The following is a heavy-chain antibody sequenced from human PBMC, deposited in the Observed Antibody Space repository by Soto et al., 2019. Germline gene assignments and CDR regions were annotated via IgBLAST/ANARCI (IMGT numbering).Heavy chain of an antibody. D-gene: IGHD3-10*01. Sequence: ASVKVSCKASGYTFTSYGISWVRQAPGQGLEWMGWISAYNGNTNYAQKLQGRVTMTTDTSTSTAYMELRSLRSDDTAVYYCAREGLLWFGESTTDAFDIWGQGTMVTVSS. CDR3: AREGLLWFGESTTDAFDI. J-gene: IGHJ3*02. CDR1: GYTFTSYG. CDR2: ISAYNGNT. V-gene: IGHV1-18*01.